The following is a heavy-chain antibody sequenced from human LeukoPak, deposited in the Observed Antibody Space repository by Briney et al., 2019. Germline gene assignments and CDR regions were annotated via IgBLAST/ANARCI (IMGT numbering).Heavy chain of an antibody. CDR3: ARPTPEDHETSGSINSVYLFHY. CDR1: GGTFSNYA. CDR2: IIPIFGTA. D-gene: IGHD3-22*01. Sequence: ASVKVSCKASGGTFSNYAINWVRQAPGQGLQWMGGIIPIFGTANYAQKFQGRVTMTSDLSTSTVYMQLNSLRSEDTAVYYCARPTPEDHETSGSINSVYLFHYWGQGTLVTVSS. V-gene: IGHV1-69*05. J-gene: IGHJ4*02.